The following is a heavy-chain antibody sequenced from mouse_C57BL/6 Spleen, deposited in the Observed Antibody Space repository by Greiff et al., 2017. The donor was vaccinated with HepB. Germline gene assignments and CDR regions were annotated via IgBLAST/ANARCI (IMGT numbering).Heavy chain of an antibody. CDR3: ARDAGFLYAMDY. CDR2: ISDGGSYT. CDR1: GFTFSSYA. J-gene: IGHJ4*01. V-gene: IGHV5-4*01. Sequence: DVMLVESGGGLVKPGGSLKLSCAASGFTFSSYAMSWVRQTPEKRLEWVATISDGGSYTYYPDNVKGRFTISRDNAKNNLYLQMSHLKSEDTAMYYCARDAGFLYAMDYWGQGTSVTVSS.